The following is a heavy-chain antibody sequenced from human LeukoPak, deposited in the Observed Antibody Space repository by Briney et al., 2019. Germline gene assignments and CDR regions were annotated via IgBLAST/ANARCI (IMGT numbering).Heavy chain of an antibody. J-gene: IGHJ4*02. CDR3: AIHNSSGYHGFDY. Sequence: SETLSLTCAVYGGSFSGYYWSWIRQPPGKGLEWIGEINHSGSTNYNPSLKSRVTISVDPSKNQFSLKLSSVTAADTAVYYCAIHNSSGYHGFDYWGQGTLVTVSS. CDR1: GGSFSGYY. D-gene: IGHD3-22*01. CDR2: INHSGST. V-gene: IGHV4-34*01.